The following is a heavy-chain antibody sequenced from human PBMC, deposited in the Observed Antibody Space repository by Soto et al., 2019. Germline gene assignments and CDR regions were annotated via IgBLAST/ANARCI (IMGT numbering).Heavy chain of an antibody. Sequence: VGSLRLSCVASGFTFSTDAMHWVRQAPGKGLEWVSAISSDGNNKDYGDSVKGRFTISRDNSKNTLYLQMNSLRAEDTAVYYCAKDWGVYDRSGDFSDYFDYWGQGTLVTVSS. CDR2: ISSDGNNK. J-gene: IGHJ4*02. D-gene: IGHD3-22*01. CDR1: GFTFSTDA. CDR3: AKDWGVYDRSGDFSDYFDY. V-gene: IGHV3-30*18.